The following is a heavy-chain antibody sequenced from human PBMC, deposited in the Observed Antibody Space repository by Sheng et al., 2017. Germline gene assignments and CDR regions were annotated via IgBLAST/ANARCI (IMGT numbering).Heavy chain of an antibody. D-gene: IGHD3-10*01. V-gene: IGHV3-7*01. CDR3: ASEDYSGSGXHNYFRY. J-gene: IGHJ4*01. CDR1: GFSFSSYW. CDR2: IKQDGSET. Sequence: EGQLVESGGGLVQPGGSLRLSCVASGFSFSSYWMSWVRQAPGKGLEWVANIKQDGSETYYVDSVKGRFTISRDVAKSSLFLQMNSLRADDTAVYYCASEDYSGSGXHNYFRYW.